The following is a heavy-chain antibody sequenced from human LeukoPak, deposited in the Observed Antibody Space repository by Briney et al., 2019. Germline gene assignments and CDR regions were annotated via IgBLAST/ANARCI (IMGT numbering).Heavy chain of an antibody. CDR1: GYTFTGYY. CDR2: INSNSGGT. V-gene: IGHV1-2*06. CDR3: ARARQYSSSSLDY. D-gene: IGHD6-6*01. Sequence: GASVKVSCKASGYTFTGYYMHWVGQAPGQGLEWMGRINSNSGGTNYAQKFQGRVTMTRDTSISTAYMEMTSLRFDDTAVYCCARARQYSSSSLDYWGQGTQVTVSS. J-gene: IGHJ4*02.